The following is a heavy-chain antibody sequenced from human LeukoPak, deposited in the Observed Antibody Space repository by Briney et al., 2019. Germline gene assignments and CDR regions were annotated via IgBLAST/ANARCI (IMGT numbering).Heavy chain of an antibody. CDR2: IIYSGNT. Sequence: SETLSLTCTVSSGSITSTSYCWGWIRQPPGKGLEWIGGIIYSGNTYYNPSLKSRVSISVDTTKNQFSLKLTSVTAADTAVYFCARHFHGSGYVVDFWGQGTLVTASS. CDR1: SGSITSTSYC. CDR3: ARHFHGSGYVVDF. J-gene: IGHJ4*02. D-gene: IGHD6-13*01. V-gene: IGHV4-39*01.